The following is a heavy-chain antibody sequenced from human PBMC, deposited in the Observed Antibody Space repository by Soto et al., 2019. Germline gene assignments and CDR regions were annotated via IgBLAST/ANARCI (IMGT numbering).Heavy chain of an antibody. CDR1: MECVTSGVDY. J-gene: IGHJ5*02. Sequence: PSETLSLTGAVCMECVTSGVDYLSWILQHPGKGLEWIAYIHYSGRTYYNPSLKSRVTISVDTSNNQFSLKLSSVTAADTAVYYCARYYFDSSGYSHWFDPWGQGSLVTVSS. CDR3: ARYYFDSSGYSHWFDP. CDR2: IHYSGRT. V-gene: IGHV4-31*11. D-gene: IGHD3-22*01.